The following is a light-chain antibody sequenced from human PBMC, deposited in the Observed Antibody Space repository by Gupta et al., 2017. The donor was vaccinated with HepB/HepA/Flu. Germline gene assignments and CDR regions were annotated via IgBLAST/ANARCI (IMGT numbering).Light chain of an antibody. Sequence: DIQMTQSPSSLSASVGDRVTITCQATQDITNYLNWYQQKPGKAPKLLIYDASKLETGVPLRFIGSGSGTDFSLTISSLQPEDFATYYCQQDDNFPHTFGGGTKVEIK. J-gene: IGKJ4*01. V-gene: IGKV1-33*01. CDR3: QQDDNFPHT. CDR2: DAS. CDR1: QDITNY.